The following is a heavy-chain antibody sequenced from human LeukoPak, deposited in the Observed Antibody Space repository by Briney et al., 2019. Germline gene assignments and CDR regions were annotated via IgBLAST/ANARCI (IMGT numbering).Heavy chain of an antibody. CDR3: ARVSARRELDY. Sequence: GGSLSLSCAASGFTFSSYWMSWVRQAPGKGLEWVANIKQDGSEKYYVDSVKGRFTISRGNAKNSLYLQMNSLRAEDTAVYYCARVSARRELDYWGQGTLVTVSS. D-gene: IGHD1-26*01. J-gene: IGHJ4*02. CDR2: IKQDGSEK. CDR1: GFTFSSYW. V-gene: IGHV3-7*01.